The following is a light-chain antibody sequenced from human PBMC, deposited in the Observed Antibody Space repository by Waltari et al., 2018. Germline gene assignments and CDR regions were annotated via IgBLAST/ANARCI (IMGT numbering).Light chain of an antibody. CDR1: PSVGSNY. CDR2: GAS. J-gene: IGKJ1*01. V-gene: IGKV3-20*01. CDR3: QHYVRTWA. Sequence: EIVLTQSPGTLSLSPGESATLPCRASPSVGSNYLAWYQQRPGQAPRLLIDGASSRATGIPDRFSGSGFGTDFTLSISRLEPEDFAVYYCQHYVRTWAFGQGTKVEIK.